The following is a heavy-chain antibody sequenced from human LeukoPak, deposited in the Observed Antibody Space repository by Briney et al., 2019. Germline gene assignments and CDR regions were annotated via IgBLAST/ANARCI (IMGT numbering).Heavy chain of an antibody. CDR3: ARGHNYCSGGSCYAPDDAFDT. V-gene: IGHV4-59*01. J-gene: IGHJ3*02. CDR2: IYYSGST. Sequence: PSETLSLTCTVSGGSISSYYWSWIRQPPGEGLEWIGYIYYSGSTNYNPSLKSRVTISVDTSKNQFSLKLSSVTAADTAVYYCARGHNYCSGGSCYAPDDAFDTWGQGTMVTVSS. CDR1: GGSISSYY. D-gene: IGHD2-15*01.